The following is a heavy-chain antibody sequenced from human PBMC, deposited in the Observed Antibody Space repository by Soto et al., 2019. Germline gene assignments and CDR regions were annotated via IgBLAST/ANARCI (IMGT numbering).Heavy chain of an antibody. D-gene: IGHD2-21*01. J-gene: IGHJ5*02. V-gene: IGHV2-5*02. CDR2: VYWDDDK. Sequence: QVTLKESGPTLVKPTQTLTLTCTFSGVSLSTSGMGVGWIRQPPGKALEWLALVYWDDDKLYSPSLKSRLTITKDTSKNQVVLTMTYMDPVDTATYYCAHMIEGAFFDPWGQGTLVTVSS. CDR3: AHMIEGAFFDP. CDR1: GVSLSTSGMG.